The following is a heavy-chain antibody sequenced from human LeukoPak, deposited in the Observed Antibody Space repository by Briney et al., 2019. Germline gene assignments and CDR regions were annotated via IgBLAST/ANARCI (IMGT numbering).Heavy chain of an antibody. D-gene: IGHD6-19*01. Sequence: GGSLRLSCAASGFIFSDNAMSWVRQAPGKGLEWVSSISGSGGGTYYADSVKGQFTISRDNSKNTLYLQVNSLGAEDTAVYYCVKNGPVNGWFAEFASWGQGALVTVSS. CDR3: VKNGPVNGWFAEFAS. J-gene: IGHJ4*02. CDR1: GFIFSDNA. V-gene: IGHV3-23*01. CDR2: ISGSGGGT.